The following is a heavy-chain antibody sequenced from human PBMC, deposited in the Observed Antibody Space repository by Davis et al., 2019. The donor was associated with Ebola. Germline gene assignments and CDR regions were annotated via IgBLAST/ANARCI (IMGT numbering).Heavy chain of an antibody. J-gene: IGHJ4*02. CDR2: TYYYRSKWYI. CDR3: TRGWLRSKFDY. V-gene: IGHV6-1*01. Sequence: PSETLSLTCAIFGDSVSSGGWNWIRQSPSRGLEWLGRTYYYRSKWYIDYAESVRGRIIINPDTSKNQLSLQVNSVTPEDTAVYYCTRGWLRSKFDYWGRGTLVTVSS. D-gene: IGHD5-12*01. CDR1: GDSVSSGG.